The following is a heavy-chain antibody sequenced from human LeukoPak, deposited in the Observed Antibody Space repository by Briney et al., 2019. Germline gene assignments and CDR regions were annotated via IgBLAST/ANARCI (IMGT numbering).Heavy chain of an antibody. Sequence: SETLSLTCTVSGGSISSYYWSWIRQPPGKGLEWIGYIYYSGSTNYNPSLKSRVTISVDTSKNQFSLKLSSVTAADTVVYYCARDLRSIHDAFDIWGQGTMVTVSS. CDR3: ARDLRSIHDAFDI. V-gene: IGHV4-59*01. CDR1: GGSISSYY. CDR2: IYYSGST. D-gene: IGHD2/OR15-2a*01. J-gene: IGHJ3*02.